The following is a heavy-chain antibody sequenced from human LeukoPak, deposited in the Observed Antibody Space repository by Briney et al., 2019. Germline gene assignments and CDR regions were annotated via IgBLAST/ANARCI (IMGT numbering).Heavy chain of an antibody. CDR3: ARGAGYYYGSGSYYPFDY. Sequence: GGSLRLSCAASGFTVSSNYMSWVRQAPGKGLEWVAVIYSGGSTYYADSVKGRFTISRDNSKNTLYLQMNSLRAEDTAVYYCARGAGYYYGSGSYYPFDYWGQGTLVTVSS. J-gene: IGHJ4*02. CDR2: IYSGGST. D-gene: IGHD3-10*01. CDR1: GFTVSSNY. V-gene: IGHV3-53*01.